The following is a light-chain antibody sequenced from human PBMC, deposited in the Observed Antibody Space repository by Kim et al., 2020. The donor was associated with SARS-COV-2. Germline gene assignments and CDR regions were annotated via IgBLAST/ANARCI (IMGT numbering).Light chain of an antibody. CDR1: SNDVGGYNY. CDR2: DVN. V-gene: IGLV2-14*03. Sequence: GQSLTISCTGTSNDVGGYNYVSWYQQHPDKAPKLIISDVNNRPSGVSNRFSGSKSGNTASLTISGLQAEDEADYYCSSYTNSNTLIFGGGTQLTVL. J-gene: IGLJ2*01. CDR3: SSYTNSNTLI.